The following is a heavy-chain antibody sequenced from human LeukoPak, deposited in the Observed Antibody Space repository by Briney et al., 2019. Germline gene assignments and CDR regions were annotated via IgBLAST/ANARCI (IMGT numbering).Heavy chain of an antibody. CDR3: ARETNWFDP. V-gene: IGHV4-34*01. J-gene: IGHJ5*02. CDR1: GGSFSGDY. CDR2: INHSGST. Sequence: SGTLSLTCAVYGGSFSGDYWSWSRQPPGKGLEWIGEINHSGSTNYNPSLKSRVTISVDTSKNQFSLKLSSVTAADTAVYYCARETNWFDPWGQGTLVTVSS.